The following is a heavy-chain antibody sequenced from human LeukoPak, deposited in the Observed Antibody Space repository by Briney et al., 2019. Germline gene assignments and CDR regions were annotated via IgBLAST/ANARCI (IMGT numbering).Heavy chain of an antibody. V-gene: IGHV3-21*01. D-gene: IGHD3-10*02. J-gene: IGHJ3*02. CDR2: ISSSSSYI. CDR3: ARDMLLGDAFDI. CDR1: GFTFSSYS. Sequence: PGGSLRLSCAASGFTFSSYSMNWVRQAPGKGLEWVSSISSSSSYIYYADSVKGRFTISRDNAKNSLYLQMNSLRAEDTAVYYCARDMLLGDAFDIWGQGTMVIVSS.